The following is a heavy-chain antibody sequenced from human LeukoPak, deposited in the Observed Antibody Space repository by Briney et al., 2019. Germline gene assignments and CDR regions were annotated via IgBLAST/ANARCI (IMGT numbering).Heavy chain of an antibody. CDR1: GFTFSNAW. CDR3: ARDLMGIAYRGAFYY. J-gene: IGHJ4*02. V-gene: IGHV3-53*01. D-gene: IGHD6-13*01. Sequence: GGSLRLSCSASGFTFSNAWMSWVRQAPGKGLEWVSYISSSGSTYYADSVKGRFTISRDNSKNTLYLQMNSLRAEDTAVYYCARDLMGIAYRGAFYYWGQGTLVTVSS. CDR2: ISSSGST.